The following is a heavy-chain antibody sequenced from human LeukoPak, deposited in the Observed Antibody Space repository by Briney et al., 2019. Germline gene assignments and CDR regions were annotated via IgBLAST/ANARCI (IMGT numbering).Heavy chain of an antibody. CDR2: ISGSGGST. J-gene: IGHJ4*02. CDR1: GFIFTNYF. Sequence: GGSLSLSCAASGFIFTNYFMRWVRQAPGKGLEWVSAISGSGGSTYYADSVKGRFTISRDNSKNTLYLQMNSLRAEDTAIYYCAKDLGSGWYGVLDYFDYWGQGTLVTVSS. CDR3: AKDLGSGWYGVLDYFDY. V-gene: IGHV3-23*01. D-gene: IGHD6-19*01.